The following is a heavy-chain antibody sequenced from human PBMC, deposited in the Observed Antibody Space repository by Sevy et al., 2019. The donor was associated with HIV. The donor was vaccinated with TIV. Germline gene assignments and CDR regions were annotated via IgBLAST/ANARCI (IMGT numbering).Heavy chain of an antibody. CDR3: ARVSGDYYHMDV. Sequence: GGSLRLSCAASGFTFVTYAMNWVRQAPGKGLEWVSGVSGSGATTLYADSVKGRFSISRDNSKNTLYLQINSLRAEDTAVYYCARVSGDYYHMDVWGPGTTVTVSS. CDR2: VSGSGATT. CDR1: GFTFVTYA. J-gene: IGHJ6*02. V-gene: IGHV3-23*01.